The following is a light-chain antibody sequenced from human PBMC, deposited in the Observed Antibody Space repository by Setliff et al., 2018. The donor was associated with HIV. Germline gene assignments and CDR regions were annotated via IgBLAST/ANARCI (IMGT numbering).Light chain of an antibody. CDR2: DDN. Sequence: SYELTQPPSVSVAPGKTARITCGGNNIGSKSVHWYQQKPGQAPVLVVYDDNDRPSGIPERFSSSNSGNTATLTISRVEAGDEADYYCQVWDSSSDHHVFGTGTRSPS. CDR3: QVWDSSSDHHV. J-gene: IGLJ1*01. CDR1: NIGSKS. V-gene: IGLV3-21*03.